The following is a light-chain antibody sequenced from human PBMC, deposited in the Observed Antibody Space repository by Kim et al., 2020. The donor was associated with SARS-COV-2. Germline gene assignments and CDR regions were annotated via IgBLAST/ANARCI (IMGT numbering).Light chain of an antibody. V-gene: IGLV1-44*01. Sequence: QRVTISCSGSNSNIGVNTVNWYQQFPGTAPKLLIYRNSQRPSGVPDRFSGSKSGTSASLALGGLLSEDEADYYCATWDDSLNAWVFGGGTQLTVL. CDR2: RNS. J-gene: IGLJ3*02. CDR1: NSNIGVNT. CDR3: ATWDDSLNAWV.